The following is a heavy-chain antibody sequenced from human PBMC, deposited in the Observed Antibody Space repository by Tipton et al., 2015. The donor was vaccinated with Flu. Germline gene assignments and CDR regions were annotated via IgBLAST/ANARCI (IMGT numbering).Heavy chain of an antibody. CDR2: IYYSGST. V-gene: IGHV4-61*01. J-gene: IGHJ4*02. CDR1: GGSVSSGYYY. D-gene: IGHD3-10*02. CDR3: ARLSYYDVDLKNFYFDY. Sequence: TLSLTCTVSGGSVSSGYYYWSWIRQPPGKALEWIGYIYYSGSTNYSPSLKSRVTISVDTSKNQFSLKLTSVTAADTAVYYCARLSYYDVDLKNFYFDYWGQGALVTVSS.